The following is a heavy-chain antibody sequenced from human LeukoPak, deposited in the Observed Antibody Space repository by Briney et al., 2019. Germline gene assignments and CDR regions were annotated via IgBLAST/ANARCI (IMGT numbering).Heavy chain of an antibody. D-gene: IGHD3-22*01. Sequence: GGSLRLSCAASGFTFSNYGLHWVRQARGKGLEYVSAISSNGCTTYYANSVKGRFTISRDNSKNTLYLQMGSLRAEDVAVYYCATGYDNSGYYQYWGQGTLVTVSS. CDR2: ISSNGCTT. CDR1: GFTFSNYG. J-gene: IGHJ4*02. V-gene: IGHV3-64*01. CDR3: ATGYDNSGYYQY.